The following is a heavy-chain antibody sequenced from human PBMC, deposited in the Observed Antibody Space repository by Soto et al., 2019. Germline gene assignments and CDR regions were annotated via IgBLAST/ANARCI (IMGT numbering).Heavy chain of an antibody. D-gene: IGHD3-9*01. J-gene: IGHJ4*02. CDR1: GFSLSTSGVG. CDR2: IYWDDDK. V-gene: IGHV2-5*02. CDR3: AHRDYDILTGYSGAFDY. Sequence: QITLKESGPTLVKPTQTLTLTCTFSGFSLSTSGVGVGWIRQPPGKALEWLALIYWDDDKRYSPSLKSRLTITKDTSKNQVVLTMTNMDPVDTATYYCAHRDYDILTGYSGAFDYWGQGTLVTVS.